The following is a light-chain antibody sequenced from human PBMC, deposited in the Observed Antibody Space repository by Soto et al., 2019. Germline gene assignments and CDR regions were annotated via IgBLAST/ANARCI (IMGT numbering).Light chain of an antibody. CDR2: GNT. CDR3: QCYDDSLSVHYV. CDR1: SSNIGSTYD. V-gene: IGLV1-40*01. J-gene: IGLJ1*01. Sequence: QSVLTQPPSVSGVPGQRVTISCTGGSSNIGSTYDVQWYQQLPGTAPKLLIHGNTDRPSGVPDRVSGSKSGTSASLAITGLQADDEADYYCQCYDDSLSVHYVFGTGTKVTVL.